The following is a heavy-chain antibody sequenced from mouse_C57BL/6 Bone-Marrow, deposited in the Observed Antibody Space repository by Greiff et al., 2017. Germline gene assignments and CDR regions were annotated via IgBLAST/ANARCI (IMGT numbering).Heavy chain of an antibody. J-gene: IGHJ3*01. CDR3: ARCGNYLFAY. CDR2: IDPSDSYT. D-gene: IGHD2-1*01. V-gene: IGHV1-50*01. Sequence: QVQLQQPGAELVKPGASVKLSCKASGYTFTSYWMQWVKQRPGQGLEWIGEIDPSDSYTNYNQKFKGKATLTVDTSSSTAYMQLSSLTSEDSAVYYCARCGNYLFAYWGQGTLVTVSA. CDR1: GYTFTSYW.